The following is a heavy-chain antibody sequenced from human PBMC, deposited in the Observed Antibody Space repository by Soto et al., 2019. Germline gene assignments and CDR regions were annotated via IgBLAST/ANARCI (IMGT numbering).Heavy chain of an antibody. Sequence: GGSRRRSWAASGFTFSSYAMSWVRQAPGKGLEWVSAISGSGGSTYYADSVKGRFTISRDNSKNTLYLQMNSLRAEDTAVYYCATRISYFDYWGQGTLVTVSS. J-gene: IGHJ4*02. CDR1: GFTFSSYA. V-gene: IGHV3-23*01. CDR2: ISGSGGST. D-gene: IGHD3-3*02. CDR3: ATRISYFDY.